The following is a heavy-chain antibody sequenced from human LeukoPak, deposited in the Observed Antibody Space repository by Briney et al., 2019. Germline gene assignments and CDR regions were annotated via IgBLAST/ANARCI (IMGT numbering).Heavy chain of an antibody. CDR3: AKDSCSGGSCYVDY. D-gene: IGHD2-15*01. J-gene: IGHJ4*02. V-gene: IGHV3-43*02. Sequence: GGSLRLSCAASGLRFSIYAMGWVRQAPGRGLEWVSTISDNGDTTYYADSVKGRFTISRDNSKNSLYLQMNSLRAEDTALYYCAKDSCSGGSCYVDYWGQGTLVTVSS. CDR1: GLRFSIYA. CDR2: ISDNGDTT.